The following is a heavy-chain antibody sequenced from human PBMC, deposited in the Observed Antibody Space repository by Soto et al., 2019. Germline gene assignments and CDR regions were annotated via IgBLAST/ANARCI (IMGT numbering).Heavy chain of an antibody. D-gene: IGHD6-13*01. V-gene: IGHV4-34*01. CDR3: ARTYSSSWSPFDY. Sequence: QVQLQQWGAGLLKPSETLSLTCAVYGGSFSGYYWSWIRQPPGKGLEWIGEINQSGSTNYNPSLQSRVTISVETSKNQFSLKLSSVTAAETAVYYCARTYSSSWSPFDYWGQGTLVTVSS. CDR2: INQSGST. CDR1: GGSFSGYY. J-gene: IGHJ4*02.